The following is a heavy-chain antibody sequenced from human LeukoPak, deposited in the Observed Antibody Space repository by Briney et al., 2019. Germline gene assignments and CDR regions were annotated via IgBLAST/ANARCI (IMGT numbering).Heavy chain of an antibody. D-gene: IGHD3-10*02. V-gene: IGHV3-23*01. Sequence: GGSLRLSCAGSGFTFSSFSMSWVRQAPGKGLKWVSGVSGSGGATYYADSVKGRFTFSRDNSRNTVFLQMNGLRADDTAVYYCARGVNYFVLEYWGQGTLVTVSS. CDR1: GFTFSSFS. J-gene: IGHJ4*02. CDR3: ARGVNYFVLEY. CDR2: VSGSGGAT.